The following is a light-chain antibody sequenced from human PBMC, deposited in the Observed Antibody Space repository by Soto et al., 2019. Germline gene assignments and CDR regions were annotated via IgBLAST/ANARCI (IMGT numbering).Light chain of an antibody. CDR1: QGIAKS. CDR2: SAS. CDR3: QKYNNAPWT. J-gene: IGKJ1*01. Sequence: DIQMTQSPSSLSASVGDRVTITCRASQGIAKSLAWYQQKLGKAPKLLIYSASTLQSGVPSRFSGSGSGTDFTLTISSLQPEDVATYYCQKYNNAPWTFGQGTKVEIK. V-gene: IGKV1-27*01.